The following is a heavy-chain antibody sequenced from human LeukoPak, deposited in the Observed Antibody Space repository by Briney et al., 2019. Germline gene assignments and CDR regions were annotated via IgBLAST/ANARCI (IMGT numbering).Heavy chain of an antibody. Sequence: ASVKVSCKASGYTFTSYGISWVRQAPGQGLEWMGWISAYNGTTNYAQKLQGRVTMTTDTSTSTAYMELRSLRSDDTAVYYCARGGEYDILTGGDAFDIWGQGTMVTVSS. CDR3: ARGGEYDILTGGDAFDI. J-gene: IGHJ3*02. CDR2: ISAYNGTT. V-gene: IGHV1-18*01. CDR1: GYTFTSYG. D-gene: IGHD3-9*01.